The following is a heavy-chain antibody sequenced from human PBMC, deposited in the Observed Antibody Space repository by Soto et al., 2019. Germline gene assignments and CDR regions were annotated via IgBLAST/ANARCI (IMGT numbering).Heavy chain of an antibody. CDR2: IYYNGST. Sequence: SETLSLTCTVSGGSISSYCWSWIRQPPGKGMEWIGYIYYNGSTNYNPSLKSRVTISVDTSKNQFSLKLSSVTAADTAVYYCARDRPARASCYPLSPPYYVMDVWGQGTTVTVSS. J-gene: IGHJ6*02. CDR3: ARDRPARASCYPLSPPYYVMDV. V-gene: IGHV4-59*01. CDR1: GGSISSYC. D-gene: IGHD2-21*01.